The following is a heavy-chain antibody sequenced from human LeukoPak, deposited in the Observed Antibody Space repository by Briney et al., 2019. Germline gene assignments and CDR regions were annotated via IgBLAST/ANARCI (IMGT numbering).Heavy chain of an antibody. J-gene: IGHJ4*02. CDR3: ARDDDYLPIDY. V-gene: IGHV1-2*02. Sequence: ASVKVSCKASGYTFTVYYFHWVRQAPGQGLEWMGWINPNSGGTNYAQKFQDRVTMTRDTSISTAYMELSRLRSDDTAVYYCARDDDYLPIDYWGQGTLVTVSS. CDR2: INPNSGGT. CDR1: GYTFTVYY. D-gene: IGHD4-11*01.